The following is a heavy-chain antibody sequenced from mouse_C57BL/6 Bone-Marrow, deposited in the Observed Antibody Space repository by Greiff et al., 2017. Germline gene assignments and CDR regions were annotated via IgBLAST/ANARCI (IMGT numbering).Heavy chain of an antibody. J-gene: IGHJ2*01. V-gene: IGHV1-81*01. Sequence: QVQLQQSGAELARPGASVKLSCKASGYTFTSYGISWVKQRTGPGLEWIGELYPRSGNTYYNEKFKGKATLTADKSSSTAYMELRSLTSEDSAVYFCARRTTVVPLDYWGQGTTLTVSS. CDR2: LYPRSGNT. CDR3: ARRTTVVPLDY. CDR1: GYTFTSYG. D-gene: IGHD1-1*01.